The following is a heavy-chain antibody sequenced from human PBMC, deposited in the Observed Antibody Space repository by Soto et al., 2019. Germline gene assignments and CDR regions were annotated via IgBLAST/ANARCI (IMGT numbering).Heavy chain of an antibody. V-gene: IGHV4-39*07. CDR2: IYYSGST. CDR1: GGSISSSSYY. D-gene: IGHD5-12*01. Sequence: SETLSLTCTVSGGSISSSSYYWGWIRQPPGKGLEWIGSIYYSGSTYYNPSLKSRVTISVDTSKNQFSLKLSSVTAADTAVYYCAREGRVHSGYERNAWGQGTLVTVSS. CDR3: AREGRVHSGYERNA. J-gene: IGHJ5*02.